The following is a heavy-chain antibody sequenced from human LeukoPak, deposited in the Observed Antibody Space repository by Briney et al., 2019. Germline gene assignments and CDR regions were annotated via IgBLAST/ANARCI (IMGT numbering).Heavy chain of an antibody. D-gene: IGHD4-23*01. J-gene: IGHJ4*02. CDR3: ARGGKATVVTM. V-gene: IGHV4-4*07. Sequence: SETLSLTCTVSGGSINRYYWSWIRQPAGKGLEWIGRNYSSGSTNYNPSLKSRVSMTVDTSKNQFSLKLTSVTAADTAVYYCARGGKATVVTMWGQGILVTVSS. CDR1: GGSINRYY. CDR2: NYSSGST.